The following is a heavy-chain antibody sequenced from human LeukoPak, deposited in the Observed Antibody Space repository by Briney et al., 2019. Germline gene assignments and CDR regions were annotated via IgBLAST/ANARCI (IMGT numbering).Heavy chain of an antibody. CDR2: FDPEDGET. J-gene: IGHJ6*02. CDR1: GYTLTELS. D-gene: IGHD1-1*01. CDR3: ATEDPGGISYGMDV. Sequence: ASVKVSCKVSGYTLTELSMHWVRQAPGKGLEWMGGFDPEDGETIYAQKFQGRVTMTEDTSTDTAYMELSSLRSEVTAVYYCATEDPGGISYGMDVWGQGTTVTVSS. V-gene: IGHV1-24*01.